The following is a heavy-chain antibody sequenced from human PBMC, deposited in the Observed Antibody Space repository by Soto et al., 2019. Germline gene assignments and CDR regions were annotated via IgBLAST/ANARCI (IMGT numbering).Heavy chain of an antibody. J-gene: IGHJ3*02. V-gene: IGHV3-30*18. CDR3: AKGVPSPTQHAFDI. CDR2: ISYDGSDK. Sequence: GGSLRLSCAASGFSFSSYDMHWVRQAPGKGLEWVAMISYDGSDKYFSDSVKGRLTISRDNSKNTVSLEMNSLRTKDTAAYYCAKGVPSPTQHAFDIWGQGTMVTVS. CDR1: GFSFSSYD.